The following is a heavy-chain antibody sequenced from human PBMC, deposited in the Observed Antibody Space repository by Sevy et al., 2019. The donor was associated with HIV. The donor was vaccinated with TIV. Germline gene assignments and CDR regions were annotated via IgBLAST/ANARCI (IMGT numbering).Heavy chain of an antibody. CDR1: GYTVDGSY. Sequence: ASVKVSCKASGYTVDGSYIHWVRQAPGQGLEWMGRTNPKSGGTNFAQQFQGRVTMTRDTSISTAYMELSRLRFDDTAVYFCARPGGCIGGSCTADIWGQWTMVTVSS. J-gene: IGHJ3*02. V-gene: IGHV1-2*06. D-gene: IGHD2-15*01. CDR3: ARPGGCIGGSCTADI. CDR2: TNPKSGGT.